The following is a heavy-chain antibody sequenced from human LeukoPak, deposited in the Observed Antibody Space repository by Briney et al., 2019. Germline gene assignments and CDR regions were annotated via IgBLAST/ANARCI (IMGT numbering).Heavy chain of an antibody. CDR2: ISGSGGST. D-gene: IGHD1-26*01. J-gene: IGHJ4*02. CDR1: GFTFSSYA. CDR3: AKSLVGATGSFYFDY. V-gene: IGHV3-23*01. Sequence: GRSLRFSRAPSGFTFSSYAMSWVRQAPGKGLEWVSAISGSGGSTYYADSVKGRFTLSRDNSKHTLYLQMNSLRAEDTAVYYCAKSLVGATGSFYFDYWGQGTLVTVSS.